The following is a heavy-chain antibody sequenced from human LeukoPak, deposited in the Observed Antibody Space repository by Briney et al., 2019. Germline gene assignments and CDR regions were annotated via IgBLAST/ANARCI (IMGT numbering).Heavy chain of an antibody. CDR2: IGGSGDNT. D-gene: IGHD6-13*01. Sequence: PGGSLRLSCAASGFTFSSYAMSWVRQAPGKGLEWVSAIGGSGDNTYYADSVKGRFTISRDNSKNTLFLQMNSLRAEDTAVYYCAKVGADSSSWYWEGFDYWGQGTLVTVSS. CDR3: AKVGADSSSWYWEGFDY. CDR1: GFTFSSYA. V-gene: IGHV3-23*01. J-gene: IGHJ4*02.